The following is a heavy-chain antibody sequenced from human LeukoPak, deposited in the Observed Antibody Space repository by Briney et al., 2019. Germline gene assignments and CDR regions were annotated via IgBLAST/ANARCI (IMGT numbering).Heavy chain of an antibody. V-gene: IGHV1-2*02. CDR2: INPNSGGT. CDR1: GYTFTGYY. CDR3: AREFSTVVNHFDY. D-gene: IGHD4-23*01. Sequence: ASVKVSCKASGYTFTGYYMHWVRQAPGQGLEWMGWINPNSGGTNYAQKFQGRVIMTRDTSISTAYMELSRLRTDDTAVYYCAREFSTVVNHFDYWGQGTLVTVSS. J-gene: IGHJ4*02.